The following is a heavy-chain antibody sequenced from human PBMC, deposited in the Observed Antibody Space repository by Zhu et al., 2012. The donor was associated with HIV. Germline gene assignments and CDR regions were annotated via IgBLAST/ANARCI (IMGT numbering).Heavy chain of an antibody. V-gene: IGHV4-4*02. Sequence: QVQLQESGPGLVKPSETLSLTCAVSGGSITTPKWWSWVRQPPGKGLEWIGEIYHSGSTNYNPSLKSRVTISVDKSMNHFSLKVTSLTAADTAVYYCATQNYYYDSSTYNWNHDAFDIWGQGTKVTVSS. D-gene: IGHD3-22*01. CDR2: IYHSGST. CDR1: GGSITTPKW. CDR3: ATQNYYYDSSTYNWNHDAFDI. J-gene: IGHJ3*02.